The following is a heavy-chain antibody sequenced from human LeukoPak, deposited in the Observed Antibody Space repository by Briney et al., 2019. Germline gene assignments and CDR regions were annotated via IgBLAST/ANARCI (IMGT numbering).Heavy chain of an antibody. V-gene: IGHV3-7*01. CDR3: ARDSSGYYASYYFDY. J-gene: IGHJ4*02. CDR1: GFTFSNYW. Sequence: GGSLRLSCAASGFTFSNYWMSWVRQAPGKGLEWVANIKQDGGEKYYVDSVKGRFTISRDNAKNSLYLQMNSLRAEDTAVYYCARDSSGYYASYYFDYWGQGTLVTVSS. D-gene: IGHD3-3*01. CDR2: IKQDGGEK.